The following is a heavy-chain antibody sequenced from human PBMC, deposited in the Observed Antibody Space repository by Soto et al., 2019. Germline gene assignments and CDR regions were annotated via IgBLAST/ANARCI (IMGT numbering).Heavy chain of an antibody. D-gene: IGHD3-10*01. CDR1: GFTFSSYA. CDR3: ARVRFGELV. J-gene: IGHJ4*02. Sequence: EVQLLESGGGLVQPGGSLRLSCAASGFTFSSYAMSWVRKAQGKGLGWVSIIGVGGGARYYPESVKGRFTISRDNSRDTLYLEMNSLRDEDTAVYYCARVRFGELVWGQGTLVTVSS. V-gene: IGHV3-23*01. CDR2: IGVGGGAR.